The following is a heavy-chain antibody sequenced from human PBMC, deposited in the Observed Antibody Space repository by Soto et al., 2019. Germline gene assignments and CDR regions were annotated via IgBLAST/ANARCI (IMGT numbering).Heavy chain of an antibody. J-gene: IGHJ5*02. D-gene: IGHD3-3*01. CDR2: ISAYNGNT. V-gene: IGHV1-18*01. CDR1: GYTFTSYG. Sequence: ASVKVSCKASGYTFTSYGISWVRQAPGQGLEWMGWISAYNGNTNYAQKLQGRVTMTTDTSTSTAYMELRSLRSDDTAVYYCARSVPPRVFGVVRGWSDPWGQGTLVTVS. CDR3: ARSVPPRVFGVVRGWSDP.